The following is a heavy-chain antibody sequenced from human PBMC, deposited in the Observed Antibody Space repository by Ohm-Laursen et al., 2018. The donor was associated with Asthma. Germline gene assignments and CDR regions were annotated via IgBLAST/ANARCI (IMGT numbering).Heavy chain of an antibody. CDR3: ARSYTYYYDSSGYWYFDS. J-gene: IGHJ4*02. CDR1: GGSISSYY. V-gene: IGHV4-59*01. Sequence: GTLSLTCTVSGGSISSYYWSWIRPPPGKGLEWIGYISYSGSTNYNPSLKSRVTISVDTSKNQFSLKLSSVTAADTAVYYCARSYTYYYDSSGYWYFDSWGQGTLVTVSS. CDR2: ISYSGST. D-gene: IGHD3-22*01.